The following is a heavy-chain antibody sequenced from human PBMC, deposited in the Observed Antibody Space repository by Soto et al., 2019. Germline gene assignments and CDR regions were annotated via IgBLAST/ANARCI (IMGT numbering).Heavy chain of an antibody. CDR3: AALITMVRGAVDY. J-gene: IGHJ4*02. Sequence: SVKVSCKASGFTFTRSAVQWVRQARGQRLEWIGWIVVGSGNTNYAQKFQERVTITRDMSTSTAYMELSSLRSEDTAVYYCAALITMVRGAVDYWGQGTLVTVSS. CDR2: IVVGSGNT. CDR1: GFTFTRSA. D-gene: IGHD3-10*01. V-gene: IGHV1-58*01.